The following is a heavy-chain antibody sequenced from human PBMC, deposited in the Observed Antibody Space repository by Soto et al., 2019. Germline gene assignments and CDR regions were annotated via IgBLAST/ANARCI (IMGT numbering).Heavy chain of an antibody. J-gene: IGHJ5*02. D-gene: IGHD4-17*01. CDR2: MSYSGST. CDR1: GGSISSYDYY. Sequence: TLSLTCTVSGGSISSYDYYWSWIRQHPAKGLEWIGYMSYSGSTYYKPYLRSRVNISIDTSKNQYSLNLASVTAAETAVYFCARPFYARASRDNWFDPWGQGTLGTVSS. V-gene: IGHV4-31*03. CDR3: ARPFYARASRDNWFDP.